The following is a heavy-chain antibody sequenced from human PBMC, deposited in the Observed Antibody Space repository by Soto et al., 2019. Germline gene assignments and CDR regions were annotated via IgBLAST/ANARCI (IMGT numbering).Heavy chain of an antibody. J-gene: IGHJ6*03. V-gene: IGHV4-59*08. CDR1: GGSISSYY. CDR3: ARVGTVTTFYYYMDV. CDR2: IYYSGST. Sequence: QVQLQESGPGLVKPSETLSLTCTVSGGSISSYYWRWIRQPPGKGLEWIGYIYYSGSTNYNPSLKSRVTISVDTSKNQFSLKLSSVTDADTAVYYCARVGTVTTFYYYMDVWGKGTTVTVSS. D-gene: IGHD4-17*01.